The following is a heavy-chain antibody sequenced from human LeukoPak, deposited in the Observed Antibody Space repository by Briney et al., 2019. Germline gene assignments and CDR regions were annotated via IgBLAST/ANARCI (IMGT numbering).Heavy chain of an antibody. CDR1: GGSFSGYY. CDR2: INHSGST. V-gene: IGHV4-34*01. D-gene: IGHD5-12*01. J-gene: IGHJ4*02. CDR3: ARGPTAWWLLASFDY. Sequence: SETLSLTCAVYGGSFSGYYWSWIRQPPGKGLEWIGEINHSGSTNYNPSFKSRVTISVDTSKNQFSLKLSSVTAADTAVYYCARGPTAWWLLASFDYWGQGTLVTVSS.